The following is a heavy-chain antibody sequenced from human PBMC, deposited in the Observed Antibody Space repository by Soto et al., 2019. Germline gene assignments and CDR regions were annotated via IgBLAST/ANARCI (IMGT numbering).Heavy chain of an antibody. J-gene: IGHJ4*02. CDR2: VSNDGTNK. V-gene: IGHV3-30-3*01. Sequence: QVQVVESGGGVVQPGRSLRLSCAASGFIFSDFAMHWVRQAPGKGLEWVTLVSNDGTNKYYADSVKGLISISRDNSKNTVYLQINSLRPEDKAVYYCAAAYLAAEIDYWGQGTLVTVSS. CDR3: AAAYLAAEIDY. D-gene: IGHD6-13*01. CDR1: GFIFSDFA.